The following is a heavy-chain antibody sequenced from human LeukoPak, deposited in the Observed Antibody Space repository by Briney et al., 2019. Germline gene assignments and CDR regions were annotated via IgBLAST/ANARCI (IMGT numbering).Heavy chain of an antibody. CDR2: INPNSGGT. J-gene: IGHJ6*03. CDR1: GYTFTGYY. Sequence: ASVKVSCKASGYTFTGYYMHWVRQAPGQGLEWMGWINPNSGGTNYAQKFQGRVTMTRDTSISTAYMELSRLRSDDTAVYYCARDLRGSGGWYYYYYYMDVWGKGTTVTVSS. CDR3: ARDLRGSGGWYYYYYYMDV. D-gene: IGHD6-19*01. V-gene: IGHV1-2*02.